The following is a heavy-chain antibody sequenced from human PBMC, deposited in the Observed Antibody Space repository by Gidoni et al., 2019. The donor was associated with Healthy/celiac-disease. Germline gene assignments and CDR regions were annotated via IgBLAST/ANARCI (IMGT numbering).Heavy chain of an antibody. CDR3: ARGGGTHRYCSGGSCGLGAP. D-gene: IGHD2-15*01. CDR1: GGSFSGYY. V-gene: IGHV4-34*01. J-gene: IGHJ5*02. Sequence: QVQLQQWGAGLFKPSETLSLTCAVYGGSFSGYYWSWIRQPPGKGLEWIGEINHRGSTNYKPSLKSRVTISVETSKNQFSLKLRSVTAADTAWYYCARGGGTHRYCSGGSCGLGAPWGQGTLVTVSS. CDR2: INHRGST.